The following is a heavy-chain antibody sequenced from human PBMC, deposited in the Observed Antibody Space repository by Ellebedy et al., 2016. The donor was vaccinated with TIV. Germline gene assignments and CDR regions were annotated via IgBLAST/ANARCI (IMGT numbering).Heavy chain of an antibody. Sequence: PGGSLRPSCAASGFTFSSYWMTWVRQAPGKGLEWVANIRQDGSRVNYVDSVKGRFTISRDNAKNSLHLQMNGLGAEDTAVYYCARDSGSGAFDIWGQGTLVTVSS. CDR1: GFTFSSYW. CDR2: IRQDGSRV. CDR3: ARDSGSGAFDI. D-gene: IGHD3-10*01. V-gene: IGHV3-7*01. J-gene: IGHJ4*02.